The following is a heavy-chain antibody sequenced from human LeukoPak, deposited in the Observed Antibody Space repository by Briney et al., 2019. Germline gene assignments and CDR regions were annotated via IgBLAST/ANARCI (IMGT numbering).Heavy chain of an antibody. V-gene: IGHV3-9*01. CDR1: GFTFDDYA. Sequence: GGSLRLSCAASGFTFDDYAMHWVRQAPGKGLEWVSGISWNSGSIGYADSAKGRFTISRDNAKNSLYLQMNSLRAEDTALYYCAKDIGTGFGELVFDYWGQGTLVTVSS. CDR3: AKDIGTGFGELVFDY. J-gene: IGHJ4*02. CDR2: ISWNSGSI. D-gene: IGHD3-10*01.